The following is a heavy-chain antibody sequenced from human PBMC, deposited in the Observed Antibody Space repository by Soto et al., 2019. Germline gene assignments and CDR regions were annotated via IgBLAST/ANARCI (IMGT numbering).Heavy chain of an antibody. CDR3: ARYCSSTSCSPRAFDP. J-gene: IGHJ5*02. Sequence: PSETLSLTCTVSGGSISSYYWSWIRQPAGKGLEWIGRIYTSGSTNYNPSLKSRVTMSVDTSKNQFSLKLSSVTAADTAVYYCARYCSSTSCSPRAFDPRGQGTLVTVSS. V-gene: IGHV4-4*07. D-gene: IGHD2-2*01. CDR1: GGSISSYY. CDR2: IYTSGST.